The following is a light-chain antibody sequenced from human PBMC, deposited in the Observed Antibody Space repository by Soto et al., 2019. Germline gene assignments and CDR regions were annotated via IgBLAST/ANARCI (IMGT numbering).Light chain of an antibody. J-gene: IGKJ1*01. CDR2: GAS. CDR1: QSVSSSY. V-gene: IGKV3-20*01. Sequence: ETVLTQSPGTLSLSPGERATLSCRASQSVSSSYLAWYQQKHGQAPRLLIYGASSRATAIPDRFSGSGSGTDFTLTISRLEPEDFAVYYCQQYGSSMWTFGQGTKVDIK. CDR3: QQYGSSMWT.